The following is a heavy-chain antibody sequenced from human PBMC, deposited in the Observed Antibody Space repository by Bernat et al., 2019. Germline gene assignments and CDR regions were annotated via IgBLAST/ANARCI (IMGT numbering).Heavy chain of an antibody. V-gene: IGHV4-30-4*01. CDR2: IYYSGST. Sequence: QVQLQESGPGLVKPSQTLSLTCTVSGGSISSGDYYWSWIRQPPGKGLEWIGYIYYSGSTYYNPSLKSPVTISVDTSKNQFSLKLSSVTAADTAVYYCARGAGGITNWFDPGGQGTLVTVSA. CDR3: ARGAGGITNWFDP. D-gene: IGHD3-10*01. CDR1: GGSISSGDYY. J-gene: IGHJ5*02.